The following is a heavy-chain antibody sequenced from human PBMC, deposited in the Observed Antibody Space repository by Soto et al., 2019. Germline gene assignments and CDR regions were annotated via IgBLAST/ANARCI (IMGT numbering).Heavy chain of an antibody. CDR2: ISYDGSNK. CDR3: AREYSSGWPTGGLLYYGMDV. D-gene: IGHD6-19*01. CDR1: GFTFSSYA. V-gene: IGHV3-30-3*01. J-gene: IGHJ6*02. Sequence: GGSLRLSCAASGFTFSSYAMHWVRQAPGKGLEWVAVISYDGSNKYYADSVKGRFTISRDNSKNTLYLQMNSLRAEDTAVYYCAREYSSGWPTGGLLYYGMDVWGQGTTVTVSS.